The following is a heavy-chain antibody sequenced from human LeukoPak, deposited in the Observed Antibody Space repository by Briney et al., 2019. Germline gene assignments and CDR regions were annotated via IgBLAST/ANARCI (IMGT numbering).Heavy chain of an antibody. V-gene: IGHV3-21*01. CDR2: ITSGSSNI. J-gene: IGHJ4*02. Sequence: GGSLRLSCAASGFPFSTYTMTWVRQAPGKGLEWVSSITSGSSNIYYADSVKGGFTISRDNAKHSLYLQMNSLRAEDTAVYYCGRQMGYYYDSSIGGIDYWGQGTLVTVSS. D-gene: IGHD3-22*01. CDR1: GFPFSTYT. CDR3: GRQMGYYYDSSIGGIDY.